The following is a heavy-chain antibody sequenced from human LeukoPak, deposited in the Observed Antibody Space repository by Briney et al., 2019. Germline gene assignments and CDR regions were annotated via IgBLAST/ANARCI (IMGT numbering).Heavy chain of an antibody. Sequence: GGSLRLSCVASGFPFSSYWMTWVRQAPGQGLEWVANIKQDGSKKSYVDSVKGRFTISRDNAKNSLYLQMNSLRAEDTAVYYCASGTIVGARGADNWGQGTLVTVSS. J-gene: IGHJ4*02. D-gene: IGHD1-26*01. CDR2: IKQDGSKK. CDR3: ASGTIVGARGADN. CDR1: GFPFSSYW. V-gene: IGHV3-7*01.